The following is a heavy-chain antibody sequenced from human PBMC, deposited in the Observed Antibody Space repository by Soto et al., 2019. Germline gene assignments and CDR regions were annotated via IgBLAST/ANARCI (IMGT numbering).Heavy chain of an antibody. Sequence: QIILKESGPTLVKPTQTLTLTCSFSGFSLSSGGAGVGWIRQPPGKGLEWLALIYWSDEKRDSPSLKSRLTITKDTAKNQVVLLMTDMDPVDTATYYCAHRGYGNYPRDNWFDPWGQGTLVTVSS. D-gene: IGHD4-17*01. CDR3: AHRGYGNYPRDNWFDP. J-gene: IGHJ5*02. CDR1: GFSLSSGGAG. V-gene: IGHV2-5*01. CDR2: IYWSDEK.